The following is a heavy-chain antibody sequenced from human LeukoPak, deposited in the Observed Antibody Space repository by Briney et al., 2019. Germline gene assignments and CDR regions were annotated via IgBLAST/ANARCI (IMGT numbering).Heavy chain of an antibody. D-gene: IGHD2-2*01. V-gene: IGHV3-7*05. Sequence: GGSLRLSCAASGSTLSEFWMNWVRQAPGKGLEWVANIKQDGREKNYVDSVKGRFTISRDNAKNSAYLQMNSLRVEDTAVYYCARDRCSSTSCFYDYWGQGTLVTVSS. CDR1: GSTLSEFW. J-gene: IGHJ4*02. CDR3: ARDRCSSTSCFYDY. CDR2: IKQDGREK.